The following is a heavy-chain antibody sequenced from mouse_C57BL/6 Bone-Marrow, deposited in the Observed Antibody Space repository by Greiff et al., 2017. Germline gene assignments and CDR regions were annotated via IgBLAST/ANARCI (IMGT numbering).Heavy chain of an antibody. D-gene: IGHD2-1*01. CDR1: GYTFTSYW. Sequence: QVQLQQPGAELVKPGASVKMSCRASGYTFTSYWITWVKQRPGQGLEWIGDIYPGSGSTNYNEKFKSKATLTVDTSSSTAYMQLSILTSEDSAVYYCARIWGYGNLDYWGQGTTLTVSS. J-gene: IGHJ2*01. CDR3: ARIWGYGNLDY. V-gene: IGHV1-55*01. CDR2: IYPGSGST.